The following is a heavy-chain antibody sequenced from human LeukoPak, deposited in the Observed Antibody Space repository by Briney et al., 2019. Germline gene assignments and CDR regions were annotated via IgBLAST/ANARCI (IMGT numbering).Heavy chain of an antibody. CDR2: VSKTGST. D-gene: IGHD3-22*01. CDR1: GASISDYF. CDR3: AREGAHSSGWSPFDR. V-gene: IGHV4-59*01. J-gene: IGHJ4*02. Sequence: SENLSLTCSVSGASISDYFWSWIRQAPGQTLEWIGYVSKTGSTNYNPSLRSRVTISKDTSRNLLSLRLTSATAADTAVYYCAREGAHSSGWSPFDRWGQGILVTVSS.